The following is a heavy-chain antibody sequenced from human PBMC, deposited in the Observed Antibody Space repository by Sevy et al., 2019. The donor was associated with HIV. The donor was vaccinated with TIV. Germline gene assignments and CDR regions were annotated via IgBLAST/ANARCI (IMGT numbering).Heavy chain of an antibody. CDR2: ISEDGGEK. CDR3: ARERWGAAASVYGMDV. Sequence: GGSLRLSCAVSGFTFSSYWMSWVRQAPGKGLEWVANISEDGGEKYYVDSVKGRFTISRDNAKNSLYLQMNSLRAEDTAVFYCARERWGAAASVYGMDVWGQGTTVTVSS. J-gene: IGHJ6*02. V-gene: IGHV3-7*01. D-gene: IGHD6-13*01. CDR1: GFTFSSYW.